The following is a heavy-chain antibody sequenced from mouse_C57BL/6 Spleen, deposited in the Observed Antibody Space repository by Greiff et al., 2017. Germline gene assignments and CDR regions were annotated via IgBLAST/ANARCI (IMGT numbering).Heavy chain of an antibody. CDR3: ARSEDGLFAY. V-gene: IGHV1-81*01. CDR2: IYPRSGNT. Sequence: VQLQESGAELARPGASVKLSCKASGYTFTSYGISWVKQRTGQGLEWIGEIYPRSGNTYYNEKFKGKATLTADKSSSTAYMELRSLTSEDSAVYFCARSEDGLFAYWGQGTLVTVSA. J-gene: IGHJ3*01. D-gene: IGHD1-2*01. CDR1: GYTFTSYG.